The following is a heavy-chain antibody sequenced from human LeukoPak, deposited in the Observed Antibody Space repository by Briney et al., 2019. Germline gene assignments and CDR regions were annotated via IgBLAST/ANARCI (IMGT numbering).Heavy chain of an antibody. CDR1: GFTFSDYY. V-gene: IGHV3-11*01. J-gene: IGHJ4*02. CDR2: ISSSGSTI. CDR3: ARIERRDSSGSFDY. Sequence: GGSLRLSCAASGFTFSDYYMSWIRQAPGKGLAWVSYISSSGSTIYYADSVKGRFTISRDNAKNSLYLQMNSLRAEDTAVYYCARIERRDSSGSFDYWGQGTLVTVSS. D-gene: IGHD3-22*01.